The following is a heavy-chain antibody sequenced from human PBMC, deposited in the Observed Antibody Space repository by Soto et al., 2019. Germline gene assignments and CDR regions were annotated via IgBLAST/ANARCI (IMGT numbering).Heavy chain of an antibody. CDR2: ISSSGDST. CDR3: AKSDTALSYGFDP. Sequence: EVQLLESGGGLVQPGGSLRLSCAASGFTFGSYAMIWVRQAPGKGRGWVSTISSSGDSTYYADSVKGRFTVSRDNSMNTLYMQMNSLRAEDTAVYYCAKSDTALSYGFDPWGQGTLVTVSS. CDR1: GFTFGSYA. D-gene: IGHD5-18*01. V-gene: IGHV3-23*01. J-gene: IGHJ5*02.